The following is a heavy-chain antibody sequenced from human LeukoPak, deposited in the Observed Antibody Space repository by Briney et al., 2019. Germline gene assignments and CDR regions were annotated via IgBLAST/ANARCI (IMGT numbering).Heavy chain of an antibody. D-gene: IGHD4-11*01. J-gene: IGHJ6*02. CDR2: IYYSGSA. CDR1: GDSVTTYY. Sequence: SETLSLTCTVSGDSVTTYYWSWIRQPPGKGLEWLGYIYYSGSATYDPSLKSRVTISVDTSKNQFSLKLSSVTAADTAVYYCARDGSNWSNDYYHGVDVWGQGTTVTVSS. V-gene: IGHV4-59*02. CDR3: ARDGSNWSNDYYHGVDV.